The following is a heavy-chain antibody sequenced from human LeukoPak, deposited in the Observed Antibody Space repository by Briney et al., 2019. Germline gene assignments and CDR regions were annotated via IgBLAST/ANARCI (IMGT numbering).Heavy chain of an antibody. CDR1: GSTFSSYA. D-gene: IGHD2-2*01. CDR3: ARVSAMIL. CDR2: ISYDGSNK. V-gene: IGHV3-30-3*01. Sequence: PGGSLRLSCAASGSTFSSYAMHWVRQAPGKGLEWVAVISYDGSNKYYADSVKGRFTISRDNSKNTLYLQMNSLRAEDTAVYYCARVSAMILWGQGTLVTVSS. J-gene: IGHJ4*02.